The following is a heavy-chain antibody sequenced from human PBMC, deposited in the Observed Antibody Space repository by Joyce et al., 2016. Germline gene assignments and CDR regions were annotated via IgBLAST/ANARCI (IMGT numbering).Heavy chain of an antibody. CDR2: ISDNSRFI. V-gene: IGHV3-21*01. J-gene: IGHJ4*02. Sequence: EVQLVESGGGLVKPGGSLRLSCAASGFAFSTYTMSWVRQAQGKGLEWVSSISDNSRFIYYADSLKGRFTISRDTAKNSLYLQRNSLRAEDTAVYYCGRVDPTEQPIDYWGQGTLVTVSA. D-gene: IGHD6-13*01. CDR3: GRVDPTEQPIDY. CDR1: GFAFSTYT.